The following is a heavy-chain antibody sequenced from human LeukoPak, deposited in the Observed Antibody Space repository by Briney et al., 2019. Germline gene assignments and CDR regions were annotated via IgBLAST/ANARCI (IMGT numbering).Heavy chain of an antibody. CDR1: GFTFSSYG. V-gene: IGHV3-33*01. CDR3: ARDLVESYCCAFDI. J-gene: IGHJ3*02. CDR2: IWDDGSSK. Sequence: GGSLRLSCAASGFTFSSYGMHWARQAPGKGLEWVAVIWDDGSSKYYGDSVKGRFTISRDNSKNTLYLQMNSLRAEDTAVYYCARDLVESYCCAFDIWGQGTMVTVSS. D-gene: IGHD1-26*01.